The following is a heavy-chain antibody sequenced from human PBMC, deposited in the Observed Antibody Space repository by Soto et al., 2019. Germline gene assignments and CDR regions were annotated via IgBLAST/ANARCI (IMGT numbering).Heavy chain of an antibody. CDR2: IYYSGST. Sequence: SETLSLTCTVSGVSISSGGYYWSWIRQHPGKGLEWIGYIYYSGSTYYNPSLNSRVTISVDTSKNQFSLKLSSVTAADTAVYYCARAPSEYCSGVSCESDPFLFFWGQGTLVTVSS. CDR3: ARAPSEYCSGVSCESDPFLFF. J-gene: IGHJ4*02. V-gene: IGHV4-31*03. CDR1: GVSISSGGYY. D-gene: IGHD2-15*01.